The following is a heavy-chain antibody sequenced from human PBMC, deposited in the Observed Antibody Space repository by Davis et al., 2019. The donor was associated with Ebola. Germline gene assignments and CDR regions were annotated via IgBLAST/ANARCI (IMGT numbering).Heavy chain of an antibody. CDR2: ISGSGGST. J-gene: IGHJ6*04. D-gene: IGHD3-3*01. CDR1: GFTFSSYA. CDR3: ARDPFLEWLFSGRYYYYGMDV. V-gene: IGHV3-23*01. Sequence: GESLKISCAASGFTFSSYAMSWVRQAPGKGLEWVSAISGSGGSTYYADSVKGRFTISRDNAKNTLYLQMNSLRAEDTAVYYCARDPFLEWLFSGRYYYYGMDVWGKGTTVTVSS.